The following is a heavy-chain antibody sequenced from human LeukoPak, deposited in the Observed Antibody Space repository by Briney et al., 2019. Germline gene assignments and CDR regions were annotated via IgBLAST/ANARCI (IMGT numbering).Heavy chain of an antibody. V-gene: IGHV3-30-3*01. J-gene: IGHJ3*02. CDR3: ARDPSGSYRQDAFDI. CDR1: GFTFSSYA. CDR2: ISYDGSNK. D-gene: IGHD1-26*01. Sequence: GRSLRLSCAASGFTFSSYAMHWVRQAPGKGLEWVAVISYDGSNKYYADSVKGRFTISRDNSKNTLYLQMNSLRAEDTAVYYCARDPSGSYRQDAFDIWGQGTMVTVSS.